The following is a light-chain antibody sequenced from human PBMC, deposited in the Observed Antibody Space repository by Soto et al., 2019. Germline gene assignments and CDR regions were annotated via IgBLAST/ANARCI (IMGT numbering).Light chain of an antibody. CDR2: EVS. CDR1: SSGIRDYNY. V-gene: IGLV2-14*01. CDR3: SSKSPDF. Sequence: QSALTQPACVSGSPGQSITISCTGTSSGIRDYNYVSWYQQLPGNAPKLIMYEVSNRPSGISNRFSGSKSGNTASLTISGLQAEDEADYYCSSKSPDFFGTGTKVTVL. J-gene: IGLJ1*01.